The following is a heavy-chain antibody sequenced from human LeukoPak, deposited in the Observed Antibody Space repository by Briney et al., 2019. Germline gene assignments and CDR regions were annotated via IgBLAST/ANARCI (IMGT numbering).Heavy chain of an antibody. Sequence: GGSLRLSCAASGFTFSSYWMHWVRQAPGKGLVWVSRINGDGSTTSYADSVKGRFPISRDNAKNTLYLQMNTLRAEDTAVYYCARRNYWGQGTLVTVSS. CDR1: GFTFSSYW. CDR3: ARRNY. J-gene: IGHJ4*02. V-gene: IGHV3-74*01. CDR2: INGDGSTT.